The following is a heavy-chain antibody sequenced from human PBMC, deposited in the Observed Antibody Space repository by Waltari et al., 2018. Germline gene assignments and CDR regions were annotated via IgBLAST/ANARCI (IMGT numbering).Heavy chain of an antibody. CDR1: GFTFSSYE. CDR3: ARAPPGGIAVAGTNCDY. D-gene: IGHD6-19*01. J-gene: IGHJ4*02. CDR2: ISSSGSTI. Sequence: EVQLVESGGGLVQPGGSLRLSCAASGFTFSSYEMNWVRQAPGKGLEWVSYISSSGSTIYYADSVKGRFTIARDNAKNSLYLQMNSLRAEDTAVYYCARAPPGGIAVAGTNCDYWGQGTLVTVSS. V-gene: IGHV3-48*03.